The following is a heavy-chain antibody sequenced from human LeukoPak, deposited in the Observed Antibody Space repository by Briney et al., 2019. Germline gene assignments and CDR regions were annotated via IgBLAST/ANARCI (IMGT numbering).Heavy chain of an antibody. V-gene: IGHV3-48*01. J-gene: IGHJ4*02. Sequence: SVKGRFTISRDNAKNSLYLQMNSLRAEDTAVYYCANCDYGFDYWGQGTLVTVSS. CDR3: ANCDYGFDY. D-gene: IGHD4-17*01.